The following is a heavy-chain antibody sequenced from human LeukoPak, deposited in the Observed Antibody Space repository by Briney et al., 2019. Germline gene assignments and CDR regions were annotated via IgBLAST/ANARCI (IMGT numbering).Heavy chain of an antibody. CDR3: ARLYSASGSYYNVDTNWFDP. V-gene: IGHV4-39*01. CDR2: MSYSGST. Sequence: SETLSLTCTVSGGSISSSSYYWGWIRQPPGKGLEYIGSMSYSGSTYYNPSLKSRVTISVDTSKNQFFLKLSSVTAADTAVYYCARLYSASGSYYNVDTNWFDPWGQGTLVTVSS. D-gene: IGHD3-10*01. J-gene: IGHJ5*02. CDR1: GGSISSSSYY.